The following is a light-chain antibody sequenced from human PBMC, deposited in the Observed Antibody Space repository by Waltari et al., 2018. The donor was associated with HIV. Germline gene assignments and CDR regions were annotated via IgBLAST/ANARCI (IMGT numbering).Light chain of an antibody. CDR2: KDN. CDR3: QSADSTGSYPDV. Sequence: SYELTPPPSVSVSQGQTARITCSGDALPNQYAYWYQQKPGQAPLLVIYKDNERPSGIPERFSGSSSGTTVTLTISGVHTEDEADYYCQSADSTGSYPDVFGTGTKVTVL. CDR1: ALPNQY. J-gene: IGLJ1*01. V-gene: IGLV3-25*03.